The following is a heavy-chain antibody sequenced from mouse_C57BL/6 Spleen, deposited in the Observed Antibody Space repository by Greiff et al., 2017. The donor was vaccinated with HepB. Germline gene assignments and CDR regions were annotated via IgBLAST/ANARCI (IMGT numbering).Heavy chain of an antibody. CDR3: ARNSPTGTRAMDY. CDR2: IWSGGST. Sequence: QVQLQQSGPGLVQPSQSLSITCTVSGFSLTSYGVHWVRQSPGKGLEWLGVIWSGGSTDYNAAFISRLSISKDNSKSQVFFKMNSLQADDTAIYYCARNSPTGTRAMDYWGQGTSVTVSS. V-gene: IGHV2-2*01. J-gene: IGHJ4*01. CDR1: GFSLTSYG. D-gene: IGHD4-1*02.